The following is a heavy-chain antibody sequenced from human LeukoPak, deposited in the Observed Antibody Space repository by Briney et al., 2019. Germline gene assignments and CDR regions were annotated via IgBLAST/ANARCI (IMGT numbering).Heavy chain of an antibody. CDR3: AREYVYYYYYYYGMDV. CDR1: GFTFSSYA. D-gene: IGHD3-16*01. CDR2: INHSGST. V-gene: IGHV4-34*01. J-gene: IGHJ6*02. Sequence: GSLRLSCAASGFTFSSYAMSWVRQPPGKGLEWIGEINHSGSTNYNPSLKSRVTISVDTSKNQFSLKLSSVTAADTAVYYCAREYVYYYYYYYGMDVWGQGTTVTVSS.